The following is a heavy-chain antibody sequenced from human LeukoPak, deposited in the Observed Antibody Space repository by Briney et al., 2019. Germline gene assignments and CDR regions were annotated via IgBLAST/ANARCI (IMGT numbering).Heavy chain of an antibody. J-gene: IGHJ4*02. CDR2: ISGSGGST. Sequence: GGSLRLSCAASGFTFSSYAMSWVRQAPGKGLEWVSAISGSGGSTYYADSVKGRFTISRDNSKNTLYLQMSSLRAEDTAVYYCAKGNERENYYDSSGYYDYWGQGTLVTVSS. D-gene: IGHD3-22*01. V-gene: IGHV3-23*01. CDR1: GFTFSSYA. CDR3: AKGNERENYYDSSGYYDY.